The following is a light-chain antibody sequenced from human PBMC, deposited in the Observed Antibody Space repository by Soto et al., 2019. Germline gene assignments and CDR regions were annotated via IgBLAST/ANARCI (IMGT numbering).Light chain of an antibody. CDR2: GAS. CDR3: QQHINWPLT. CDR1: QSVSSD. V-gene: IGKV3D-15*01. J-gene: IGKJ4*01. Sequence: EIVMTHSPATLSVSPGERATLSCRASQSVSSDLAWYHQKPGQAPRLLIYGASTRATGIPARFSGSGSGADFTLTISSLEPEDFALYYCQQHINWPLTFGGGTRWIS.